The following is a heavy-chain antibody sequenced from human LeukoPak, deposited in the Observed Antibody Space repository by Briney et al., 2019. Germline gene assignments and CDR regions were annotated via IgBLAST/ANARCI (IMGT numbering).Heavy chain of an antibody. V-gene: IGHV1-69*05. D-gene: IGHD6-19*01. CDR2: IIPIFGTA. Sequence: ASVKVSCKASGSTFSSYAISWVRQAPGRGLEWMGRIIPIFGTANYAQKFQGRVTITTDESTSTAYMELSSLRSEDTAVYYCAREVLYSSGSFDYWGQGTLVTVSS. CDR1: GSTFSSYA. CDR3: AREVLYSSGSFDY. J-gene: IGHJ4*02.